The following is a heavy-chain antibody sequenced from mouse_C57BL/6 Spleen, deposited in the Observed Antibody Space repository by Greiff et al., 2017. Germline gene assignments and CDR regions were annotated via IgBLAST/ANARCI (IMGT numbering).Heavy chain of an antibody. CDR3: ARKGDYYYFDY. D-gene: IGHD2-4*01. Sequence: VQLQQSGPELVKPGASVKIPCKASGYTFTDYNMDWVKQSHGKSLESIGDINPNNGGTIYNQKFKGKATLTVDKSSSTAYMELRSLTSEDTAVYYCARKGDYYYFDYWGQGTTLTVSS. CDR2: INPNNGGT. V-gene: IGHV1-18*01. J-gene: IGHJ2*01. CDR1: GYTFTDYN.